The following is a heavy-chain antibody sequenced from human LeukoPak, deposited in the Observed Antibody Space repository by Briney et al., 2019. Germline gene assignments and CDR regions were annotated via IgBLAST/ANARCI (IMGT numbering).Heavy chain of an antibody. CDR3: ARSRRSTHPTVTTFAGFDY. V-gene: IGHV1-46*01. CDR1: GYVFTSYY. Sequence: GASVKVSCKASGYVFTSYYMHWVRQAPGEGLEWMGIINPTGGSTSYAQKFQGRVTMTRDTSTSTVYMELSSLRSEDTAVYYCARSRRSTHPTVTTFAGFDYWGQGTLVTVSS. D-gene: IGHD4-17*01. CDR2: INPTGGST. J-gene: IGHJ4*02.